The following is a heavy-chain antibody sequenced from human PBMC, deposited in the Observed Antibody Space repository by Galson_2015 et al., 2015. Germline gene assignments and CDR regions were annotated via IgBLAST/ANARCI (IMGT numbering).Heavy chain of an antibody. V-gene: IGHV3-23*01. J-gene: IGHJ4*02. CDR1: GFTFSSYG. CDR2: IGGGGEST. Sequence: SLRLSCAASGFTFSSYGMSWVRQAPGKGLEWVSAIGGGGESTYYADSVKGRFTISRDNSKSTLYLQMNSLRAEDTAVYYCARRYCSGGDCYNCFDYWGQGILVTVSS. CDR3: ARRYCSGGDCYNCFDY. D-gene: IGHD2-15*01.